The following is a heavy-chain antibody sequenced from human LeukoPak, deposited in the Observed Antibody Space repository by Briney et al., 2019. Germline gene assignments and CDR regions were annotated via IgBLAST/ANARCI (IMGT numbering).Heavy chain of an antibody. CDR3: ARGSRAAPSRFDP. V-gene: IGHV3-21*01. CDR2: ISTSSIYI. J-gene: IGHJ5*02. CDR1: GFTFSSYE. D-gene: IGHD6-13*01. Sequence: GGSLRLSCAASGFTFSSYEMNWVRQAPGKGLEWVSSISTSSIYIYYADSVKGRFTISRDNARNSLFLQMNSLRAEDTAVYYCARGSRAAPSRFDPWGQGTLVTVSS.